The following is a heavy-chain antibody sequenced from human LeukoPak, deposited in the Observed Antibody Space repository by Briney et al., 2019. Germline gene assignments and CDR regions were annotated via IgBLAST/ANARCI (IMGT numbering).Heavy chain of an antibody. CDR3: ARHRSGWLQSSFDY. Sequence: SETLSLTCTVSGGSISSSCYYWGWIREPPGKGLEWFGSIYYSGSTYYNPSLKSRVTISVDTSKNQFSLKLSSVTAADTAVYYCARHRSGWLQSSFDYWGQRTLVTVSS. CDR2: IYYSGST. J-gene: IGHJ4*02. V-gene: IGHV4-39*01. CDR1: GGSISSSCYY. D-gene: IGHD5-24*01.